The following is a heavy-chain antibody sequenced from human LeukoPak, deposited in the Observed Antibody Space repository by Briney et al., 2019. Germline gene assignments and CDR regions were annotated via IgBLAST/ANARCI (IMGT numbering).Heavy chain of an antibody. V-gene: IGHV5-10-1*01. Sequence: GESLKISCKGSGYGFNSYWITWVRQMPGKGLEWMGRIDPSDSYSNFSPSFQGHVTISVDKSISTAYLQWSSLKASDTAMYYCARLYYFGSGGHAFDIWGQGTMVTVSS. CDR3: ARLYYFGSGGHAFDI. D-gene: IGHD3-10*01. CDR1: GYGFNSYW. CDR2: IDPSDSYS. J-gene: IGHJ3*02.